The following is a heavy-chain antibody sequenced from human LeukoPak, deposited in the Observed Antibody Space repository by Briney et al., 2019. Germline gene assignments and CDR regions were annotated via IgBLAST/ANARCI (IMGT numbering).Heavy chain of an antibody. D-gene: IGHD6-19*01. J-gene: IGHJ4*02. Sequence: ASVKVSCKASGYTFTGYYMHWVRQAPGQRLEWMGWINAGNGNTKYSQEFQGRVTITRDTSASTAYMELSSLRSEDMAVYYCAREREGWLAYFDYWGQGTLVTVSS. CDR2: INAGNGNT. V-gene: IGHV1-3*03. CDR1: GYTFTGYY. CDR3: AREREGWLAYFDY.